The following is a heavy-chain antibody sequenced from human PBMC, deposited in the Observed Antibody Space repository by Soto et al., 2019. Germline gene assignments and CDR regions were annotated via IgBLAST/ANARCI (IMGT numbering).Heavy chain of an antibody. CDR2: IYYSGST. J-gene: IGHJ6*02. CDR1: GGSLSSNSYY. CDR3: ALQVVPAAILDFYYYGMDV. V-gene: IGHV4-39*01. D-gene: IGHD2-2*02. Sequence: ETLSGTCIVPGGSLSSNSYYWGCIRQPPGKGLEWIGSIYYSGSTYYNPSLKSRVTISVDTSKNQFSLKLSSVTAADTAVYYCALQVVPAAILDFYYYGMDVWGQGTTVPVSS.